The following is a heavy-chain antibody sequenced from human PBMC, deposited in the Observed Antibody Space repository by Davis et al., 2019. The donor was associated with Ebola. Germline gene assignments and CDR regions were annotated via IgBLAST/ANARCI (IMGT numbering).Heavy chain of an antibody. CDR1: GGSFSGYY. D-gene: IGHD1-26*01. V-gene: IGHV4-34*01. CDR3: ARGPGRWELPPGWFDP. CDR2: INHSGST. J-gene: IGHJ5*02. Sequence: PSETLSLTCAVYGGSFSGYYWSWIRQPPGKGLEWIGEINHSGSTNYNPSLKSRVTISVDTSKNQFSLKLSSVTAADTAVYYCARGPGRWELPPGWFDPWGQGTLVTVSS.